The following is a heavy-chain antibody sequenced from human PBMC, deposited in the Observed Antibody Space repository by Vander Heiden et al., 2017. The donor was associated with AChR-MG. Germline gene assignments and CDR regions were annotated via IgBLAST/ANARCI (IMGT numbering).Heavy chain of an antibody. D-gene: IGHD3-22*01. J-gene: IGHJ5*02. CDR1: GFTFSSYA. V-gene: IGHV3-23*01. CDR2: ISGSGGST. CDR3: AKDQERYYDPTAGFDP. Sequence: EVQLLESGGGLVQPGGSLRLSCAASGFTFSSYAMSWVRQAPGKGLEWVSAISGSGGSTYYADSVKGRFTISRDNSKNTLYLQMNSLRAEDTAVYYCAKDQERYYDPTAGFDPWGQGTLVTVSS.